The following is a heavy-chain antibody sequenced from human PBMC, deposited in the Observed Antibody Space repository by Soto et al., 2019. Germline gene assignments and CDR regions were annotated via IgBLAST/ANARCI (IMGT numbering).Heavy chain of an antibody. V-gene: IGHV4-4*02. J-gene: IGHJ4*02. CDR3: ARGLISGSHYSGGWYYFDS. D-gene: IGHD1-26*01. Sequence: SETLSLTCAVSGGSISSSNWWSWVRQPPGKGLEWIGEIYHSGSTNYNPSLKSRVTISVDKSKNQFSLKLSSVTAADTAVYYCARGLISGSHYSGGWYYFDSWGRGTQVTVSS. CDR2: IYHSGST. CDR1: GGSISSSNW.